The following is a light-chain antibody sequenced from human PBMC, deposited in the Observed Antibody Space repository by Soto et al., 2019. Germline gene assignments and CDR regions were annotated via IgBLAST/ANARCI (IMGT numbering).Light chain of an antibody. CDR2: EVK. Sequence: QSALTQPASVSGSPGQSITISCTGTSSDVGGYTYVSWYQQHPGKVPKLIIYEVKNRPSGVSNRFSVSKSANTASLTISGRQPDNEAPYYCSSYTSSNAQVFGGGTKLTVL. CDR1: SSDVGGYTY. CDR3: SSYTSSNAQV. J-gene: IGLJ3*02. V-gene: IGLV2-14*01.